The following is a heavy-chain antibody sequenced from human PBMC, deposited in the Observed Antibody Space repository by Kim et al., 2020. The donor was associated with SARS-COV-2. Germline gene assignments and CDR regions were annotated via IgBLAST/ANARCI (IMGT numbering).Heavy chain of an antibody. J-gene: IGHJ4*02. CDR3: ARLVSGYSSSWYDY. Sequence: SQKFQGRVTSTRDTSASTAYMELSSLRSEDTAVYYCARLVSGYSSSWYDYWGQGTLVTVSS. V-gene: IGHV1-3*01. D-gene: IGHD6-13*01.